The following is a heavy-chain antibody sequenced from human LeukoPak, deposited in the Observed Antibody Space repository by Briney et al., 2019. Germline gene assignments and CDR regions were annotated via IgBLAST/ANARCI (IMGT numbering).Heavy chain of an antibody. CDR1: GFTFSSYA. CDR3: ARDWDTGAYDY. J-gene: IGHJ4*02. Sequence: PGRSLRLSCAASGFTFSSYAMHWVRQAPGKGLERVAVISYDGSNKYYADSVKGRFTISRDNSKNTLYLQMNSLRAEDTAVYYCARDWDTGAYDYWGQGTLVTVSS. D-gene: IGHD5-18*01. CDR2: ISYDGSNK. V-gene: IGHV3-30-3*01.